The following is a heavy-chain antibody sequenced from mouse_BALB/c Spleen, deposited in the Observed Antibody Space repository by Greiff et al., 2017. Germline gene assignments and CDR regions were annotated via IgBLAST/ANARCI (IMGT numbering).Heavy chain of an antibody. J-gene: IGHJ2*01. Sequence: EVKLMESGPGLVKPSQSLSLTCTVTGYSITSDYAWNWIRQFPGNKLEWMGYISYSGSTSYNPSLKSRISITRDTSKNQFFLQLNSVTTEDTATYYCARSYYRYADYWGQGTTLTVSS. CDR2: ISYSGST. D-gene: IGHD2-14*01. V-gene: IGHV3-2*02. CDR1: GYSITSDYA. CDR3: ARSYYRYADY.